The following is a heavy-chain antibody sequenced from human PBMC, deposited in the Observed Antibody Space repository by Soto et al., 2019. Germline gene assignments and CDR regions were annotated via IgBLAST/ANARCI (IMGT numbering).Heavy chain of an antibody. J-gene: IGHJ4*02. D-gene: IGHD5-12*01. CDR2: ISDDGNTK. Sequence: QLEESGGGVVRPGGSLRLSCVASGFMFSEDAMHWVRQTPDKGLEWVALISDDGNTKVYLESVEGRFAISRDNSEKMLYLDMRTVRSEDSGVYYCVRDDSGWHWGQGSLVIVSS. CDR1: GFMFSEDA. V-gene: IGHV3-30*09. CDR3: VRDDSGWH.